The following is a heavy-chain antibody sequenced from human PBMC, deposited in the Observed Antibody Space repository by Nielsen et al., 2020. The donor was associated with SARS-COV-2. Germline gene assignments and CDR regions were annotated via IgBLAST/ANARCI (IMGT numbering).Heavy chain of an antibody. CDR2: IIPILGIA. D-gene: IGHD3-10*01. Sequence: SVKVSCKASGGTFSSYAISWVRQAPGQGLEWMGRIIPILGIANYAQKFQGRVTITADKSTSTAYMELSSLRSEDTAVYYCERDSTMVRGGGGYPGPFDIWGQGTMVTVSS. V-gene: IGHV1-69*04. J-gene: IGHJ3*02. CDR3: ERDSTMVRGGGGYPGPFDI. CDR1: GGTFSSYA.